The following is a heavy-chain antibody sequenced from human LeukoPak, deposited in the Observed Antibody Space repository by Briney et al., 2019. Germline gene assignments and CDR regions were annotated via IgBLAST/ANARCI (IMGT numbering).Heavy chain of an antibody. Sequence: SETLSLTCTVSGGSISSYYWSWIRQPPGKGLEGIGYLYYSGSTNYNPSLKSRVTISVDTSKNQFSLKLSSVTAADTAVYYCARGQWLVTNKSGFDYWGQGTLVTVSS. V-gene: IGHV4-59*01. CDR1: GGSISSYY. CDR2: LYYSGST. D-gene: IGHD6-19*01. CDR3: ARGQWLVTNKSGFDY. J-gene: IGHJ4*02.